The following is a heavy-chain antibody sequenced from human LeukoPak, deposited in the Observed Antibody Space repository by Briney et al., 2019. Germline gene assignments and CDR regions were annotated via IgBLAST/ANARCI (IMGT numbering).Heavy chain of an antibody. CDR2: ISYDGSNK. Sequence: GGSLRLSCAASGFTFSSYGMLWVRQAPGKGLEGVAVISYDGSNKYYADSVKGRFTISRDNSKNTLYLQMNSLRAEDTAVYYCAKDGWAAVSRIYYYYMDVWGKGTTVTVSS. J-gene: IGHJ6*03. D-gene: IGHD6-13*01. CDR3: AKDGWAAVSRIYYYYMDV. CDR1: GFTFSSYG. V-gene: IGHV3-30*18.